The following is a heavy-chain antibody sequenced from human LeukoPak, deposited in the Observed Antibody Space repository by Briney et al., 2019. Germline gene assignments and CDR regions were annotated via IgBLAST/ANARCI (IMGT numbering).Heavy chain of an antibody. V-gene: IGHV3-23*01. CDR2: ISGSGGST. CDR3: AKDSGLSSSWPH. D-gene: IGHD6-13*01. Sequence: PGGSLRLSCAASRFTFSSYAMSWVRQAPGKGLEWVSAISGSGGSTYYADSVKGRFTISRDNSRNTLYLQMNSLRAEDTAVYYCAKDSGLSSSWPHWGQGTLVTVSS. J-gene: IGHJ4*02. CDR1: RFTFSSYA.